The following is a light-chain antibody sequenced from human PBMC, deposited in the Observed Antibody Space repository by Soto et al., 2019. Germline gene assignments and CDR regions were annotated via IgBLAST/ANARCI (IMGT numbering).Light chain of an antibody. CDR3: QHYSNSALT. J-gene: IGKJ4*01. V-gene: IGKV3-20*01. Sequence: VLTQSPGTLSLSPGARATLSCRASQSISSSSLAWYQQKPGQAPRLLIYGASTRATGISDRFSGSGSGTDFTLTISRLEREDNAFYYCQHYSNSALTFGGGTKVEIK. CDR1: QSISSSS. CDR2: GAS.